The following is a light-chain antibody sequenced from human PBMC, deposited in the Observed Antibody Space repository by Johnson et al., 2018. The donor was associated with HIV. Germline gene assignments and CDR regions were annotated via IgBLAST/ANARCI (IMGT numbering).Light chain of an antibody. J-gene: IGLJ1*01. Sequence: HSVLTQPPSVSAPPGQKVTISCSGSSSNIGNNYVSWYQQLPGTAPKLLVYEHVKRPSGIPDRSSGSHSGPSANLGIAALQTGDAADYYCGTWDSSLIANVFGTGTKVTVL. V-gene: IGLV1-51*02. CDR2: EHV. CDR3: GTWDSSLIANV. CDR1: SSNIGNNY.